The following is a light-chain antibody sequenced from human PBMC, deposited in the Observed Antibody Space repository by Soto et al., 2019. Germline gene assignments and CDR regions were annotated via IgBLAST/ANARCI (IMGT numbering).Light chain of an antibody. CDR1: QSVSSN. CDR2: GAS. V-gene: IGKV3-15*01. Sequence: EIVLTQSPATLSLSPGERATLSFVASQSVSSNLAWYQQKPGQAPRLLIYGASTRATGIPARFSGSGSGTEFTLTISSLQSEDFAVYFCQQHDHWPATFGQGTKVDIK. J-gene: IGKJ1*01. CDR3: QQHDHWPAT.